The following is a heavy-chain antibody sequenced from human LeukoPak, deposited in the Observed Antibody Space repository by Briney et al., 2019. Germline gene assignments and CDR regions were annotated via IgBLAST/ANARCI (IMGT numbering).Heavy chain of an antibody. J-gene: IGHJ3*02. D-gene: IGHD2-21*02. CDR1: GYSFTSYW. Sequence: GESLKISCKGSGYSFTSYWIGWVRQLPGKGLEWMGIIYPGDSDTRYSPSFQGQVTISADKSISTAYLQWSSLKASDTAMYYCARQLLGSKVTWTTIDAFDIWGQGTMVTVSS. V-gene: IGHV5-51*01. CDR3: ARQLLGSKVTWTTIDAFDI. CDR2: IYPGDSDT.